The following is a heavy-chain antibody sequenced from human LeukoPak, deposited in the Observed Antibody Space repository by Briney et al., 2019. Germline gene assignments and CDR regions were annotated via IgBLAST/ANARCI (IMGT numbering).Heavy chain of an antibody. J-gene: IGHJ4*02. Sequence: GRSLRLSCAASGFVFSSFGMHWVRQTPGKGLEWVSGISYDGDDKYYVDSVKGRFTISRDNSKNTLDLQMSSLRAEDTAMYFCAKDLYAGAGSLGDYWGQGTLVTVSS. CDR3: AKDLYAGAGSLGDY. CDR1: GFVFSSFG. D-gene: IGHD2-8*01. CDR2: ISYDGDDK. V-gene: IGHV3-30*18.